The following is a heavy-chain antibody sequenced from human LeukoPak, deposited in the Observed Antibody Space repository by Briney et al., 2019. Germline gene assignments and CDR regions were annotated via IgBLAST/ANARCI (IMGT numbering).Heavy chain of an antibody. CDR3: AGESTTTGPNWFDP. Sequence: GASVKVSCKASGYTFTSYDINWVRQATGQGLEWMGWMNPKSGNTGYAQKFQGRVTMTRDTSRSTAYMELGSLRPEDTAVYYCAGESTTTGPNWFDPWGQGTLVTVSS. V-gene: IGHV1-8*01. D-gene: IGHD1-1*01. J-gene: IGHJ5*02. CDR1: GYTFTSYD. CDR2: MNPKSGNT.